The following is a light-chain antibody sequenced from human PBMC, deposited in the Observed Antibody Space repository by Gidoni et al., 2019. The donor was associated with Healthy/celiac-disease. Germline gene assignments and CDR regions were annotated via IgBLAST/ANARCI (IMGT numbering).Light chain of an antibody. Sequence: EIVMTQSPATLSVSPGERATLSCRASQSVSSNLAWYQPKPGQSPRLLIYSASTRATGIPARFSVGGSGTEFTLTISSLQSEDFAVYYCQQYNNWLWTFXQXTKVEIK. CDR3: QQYNNWLWT. J-gene: IGKJ1*01. V-gene: IGKV3-15*01. CDR2: SAS. CDR1: QSVSSN.